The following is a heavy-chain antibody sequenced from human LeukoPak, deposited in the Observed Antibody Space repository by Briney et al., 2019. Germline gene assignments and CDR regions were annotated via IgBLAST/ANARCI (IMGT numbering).Heavy chain of an antibody. CDR3: AKVGATYDLDY. CDR2: ISWDGGST. Sequence: GGSLRLSCAASGFTFDDYAVHWVRQAPGKGLEWVSLISWDGGSTYYADSVKGRFTISRDNSKNSLYLQMNSLRAEDTALYYCAKVGATYDLDYWGQGTLVTVSS. D-gene: IGHD1-26*01. J-gene: IGHJ4*02. CDR1: GFTFDDYA. V-gene: IGHV3-43D*03.